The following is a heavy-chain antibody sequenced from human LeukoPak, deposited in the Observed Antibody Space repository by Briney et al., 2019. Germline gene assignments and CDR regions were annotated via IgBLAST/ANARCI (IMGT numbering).Heavy chain of an antibody. Sequence: GGSLRLSCAAPGFTFSTYGMHWVRQAPGKGLEYVSGITSNGVSTYYANSVKGRFTISRDNSKNTLFLQMGSLRAEDMAVYYCARARLGSSGYYYYFDYWGQGTLVTVSS. D-gene: IGHD3-22*01. CDR2: ITSNGVST. CDR3: ARARLGSSGYYYYFDY. CDR1: GFTFSTYG. J-gene: IGHJ4*02. V-gene: IGHV3-64*01.